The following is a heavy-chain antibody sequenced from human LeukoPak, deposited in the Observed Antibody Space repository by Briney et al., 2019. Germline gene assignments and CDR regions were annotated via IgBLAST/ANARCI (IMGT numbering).Heavy chain of an antibody. CDR1: GFTVSSNY. CDR2: IYSGGST. CDR3: ARIEYYYDSSAYYDAFDI. Sequence: GGSLRLSCAASGFTVSSNYMSWVRQAPGKGLEWVSVIYSGGSTYYADSVKGRFTISRDNSKNTLYLQMNSLRAEDTAVYYCARIEYYYDSSAYYDAFDIWGQGTMVTVSS. V-gene: IGHV3-66*01. J-gene: IGHJ3*02. D-gene: IGHD3-22*01.